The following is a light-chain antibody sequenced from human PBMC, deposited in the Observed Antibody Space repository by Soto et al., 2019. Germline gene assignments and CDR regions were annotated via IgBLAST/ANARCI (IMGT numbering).Light chain of an antibody. CDR2: WAS. J-gene: IGKJ1*01. CDR3: QQYYSTPWT. Sequence: DIVMTQSPDSLAVSLGERATINCKSSQSVLYSSNNKNYLAWYQQKPGQHPKLLIYWASTRESGVPDRFSCSGSGTDFTLTISSLQAEDVAVYYCQQYYSTPWTFGQGTKVEIK. V-gene: IGKV4-1*01. CDR1: QSVLYSSNNKNY.